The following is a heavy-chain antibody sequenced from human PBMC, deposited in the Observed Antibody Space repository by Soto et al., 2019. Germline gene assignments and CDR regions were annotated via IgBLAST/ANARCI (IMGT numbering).Heavy chain of an antibody. CDR1: GFTFSSYA. Sequence: EVQLLESGGGLVQPGGSLRLSCAASGFTFSSYAMSWVRQAPGKGLEWVSAISGSGGSTYYADSVKGRFTISRDNSQNKLYMEMKSLRAEDTAVYYCAKDLLGPLGKDYSGMDVWGHGTTVTVSS. CDR2: ISGSGGST. CDR3: AKDLLGPLGKDYSGMDV. D-gene: IGHD3-16*01. J-gene: IGHJ6*02. V-gene: IGHV3-23*01.